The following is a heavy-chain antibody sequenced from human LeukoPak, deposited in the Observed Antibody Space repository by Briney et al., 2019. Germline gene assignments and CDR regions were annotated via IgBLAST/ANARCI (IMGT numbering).Heavy chain of an antibody. CDR1: DGSISSYY. V-gene: IGHV4-59*08. CDR3: ARHPDPRRNTIFVERGTWLDP. Sequence: SETLSLTCTVSDGSISSYYWSRIRQPPGKGLEWIGYIYYSGSTNYNPSLKSRVTISVDTSKNQFSLKLSSVTAADTAVYYCARHPDPRRNTIFVERGTWLDPWGQGTLVTVSS. J-gene: IGHJ5*02. D-gene: IGHD3-3*01. CDR2: IYYSGST.